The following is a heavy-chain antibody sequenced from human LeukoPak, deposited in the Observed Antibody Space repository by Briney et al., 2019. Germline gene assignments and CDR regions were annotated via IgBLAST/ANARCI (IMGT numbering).Heavy chain of an antibody. CDR2: IYYSGST. CDR1: GGSISSYY. V-gene: IGHV4-59*01. CDR3: ARVSIAARRFTWFDP. J-gene: IGHJ5*02. Sequence: PSETLSLTCTVSGGSISSYYWSWIRQPPGKGLEWIGYIYYSGSTNYNPSLKSRVTISVDTPKNQFSLKLSSVTAADTAVYYCARVSIAARRFTWFDPWGQGTLVTVSS. D-gene: IGHD6-6*01.